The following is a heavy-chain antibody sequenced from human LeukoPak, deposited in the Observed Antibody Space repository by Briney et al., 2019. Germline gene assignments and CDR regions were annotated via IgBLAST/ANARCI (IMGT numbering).Heavy chain of an antibody. CDR1: GYTFTSNY. Sequence: ASVKVSCKAFGYTFTSNYMHWVRQAPGQGPEWMGVISPSGGSTTYAQKFQGRVTLTRDMSTSTDYLELSSLRSEDTAVYYCARGGRSGRLDYWGQGTLVTVSS. V-gene: IGHV1-46*01. D-gene: IGHD3-10*01. J-gene: IGHJ4*02. CDR3: ARGGRSGRLDY. CDR2: ISPSGGST.